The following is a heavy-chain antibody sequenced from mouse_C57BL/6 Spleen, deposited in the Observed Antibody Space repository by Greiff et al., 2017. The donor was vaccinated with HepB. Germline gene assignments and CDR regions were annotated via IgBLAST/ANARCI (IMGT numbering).Heavy chain of an antibody. J-gene: IGHJ2*01. CDR2: IHPNSGST. CDR1: GYTFTSYW. V-gene: IGHV1-64*01. D-gene: IGHD2-5*01. CDR3: ARGGAHYSNY. Sequence: QVQLQQSGAELVKPGASVKLSCKASGYTFTSYWMHWVKQRPGQGLEWIGMIHPNSGSTNYNEKFKSKVTLTVDKSSSTAYMQLSSLTSEDSAVYYCARGGAHYSNYWGQGTTLTVSS.